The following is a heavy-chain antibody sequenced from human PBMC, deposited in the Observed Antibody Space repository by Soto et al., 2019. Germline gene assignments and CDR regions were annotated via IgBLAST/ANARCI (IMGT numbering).Heavy chain of an antibody. V-gene: IGHV4-39*01. CDR1: GGSISSSSYY. CDR3: ARQTLDIVATNGWLCEFDY. CDR2: IYYSGST. J-gene: IGHJ4*02. D-gene: IGHD5-12*01. Sequence: SETLSLICTVSGGSISSSSYYWGWIRQPPGKGLEWIGSIYYSGSTYYNPSLKSRVTISVDTSKNQFSLKLSSVTAADTAVYYCARQTLDIVATNGWLCEFDYWGQGTLVTVSS.